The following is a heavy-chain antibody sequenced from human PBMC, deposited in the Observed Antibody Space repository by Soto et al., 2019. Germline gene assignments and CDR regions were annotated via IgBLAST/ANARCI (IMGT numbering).Heavy chain of an antibody. CDR3: GRRLLYDSAMDV. V-gene: IGHV3-9*01. J-gene: IGHJ6*02. CDR1: GFSFDDYS. CDR2: ISWNSVNI. D-gene: IGHD1-26*01. Sequence: SLRLSCAASGFSFDDYSMHWVRQVPGKGLEWVAGISWNSVNIDYADAVKGRFTISRDNAKNSLYLQMNSLRGEDSALYYCGRRLLYDSAMDVWGQGTTVTVSS.